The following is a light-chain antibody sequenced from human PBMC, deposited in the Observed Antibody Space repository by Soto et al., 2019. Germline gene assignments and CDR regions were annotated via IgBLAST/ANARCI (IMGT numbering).Light chain of an antibody. Sequence: EIVLTQSPATLSLSPGERATLSCRASQSVSSYLAWYQQKPGQAPRLLISDASNRATGIPARFSGSGSGTDFTLTISSLEPEDFAVYYCQPRSNWLFTFGPGTKVDIK. J-gene: IGKJ3*01. CDR2: DAS. V-gene: IGKV3-11*01. CDR1: QSVSSY. CDR3: QPRSNWLFT.